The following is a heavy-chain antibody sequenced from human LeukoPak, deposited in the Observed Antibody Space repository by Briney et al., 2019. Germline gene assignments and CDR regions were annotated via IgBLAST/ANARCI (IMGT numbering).Heavy chain of an antibody. J-gene: IGHJ5*02. CDR1: GGSFSGYY. CDR2: INHSGST. CDR3: ARGVAIAAAARNWFDP. Sequence: PSETLSLTCAVYGGSFSGYYWSWIRQPPGKGLEWIGEINHSGSTNYNPSLKSRVTISVDTSKNQFSLELSSVTAADTAVYYCARGVAIAAAARNWFDPWGQGTLVTVSS. D-gene: IGHD6-13*01. V-gene: IGHV4-34*01.